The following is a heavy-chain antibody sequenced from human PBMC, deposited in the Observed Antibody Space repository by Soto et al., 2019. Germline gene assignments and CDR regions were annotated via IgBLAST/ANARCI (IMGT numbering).Heavy chain of an antibody. V-gene: IGHV3-13*01. CDR1: GFTFSGFD. CDR3: AKDLDPYDYGDSYFDY. Sequence: GGSLRLSCEASGFTFSGFDMHWVRQPTGKGLEWVSTIGTAGDTYYAVSVKGRFTISRDNSKNTLYLQMNSLRAEDTAVYYCAKDLDPYDYGDSYFDYWGQGTLVTVSS. J-gene: IGHJ4*02. CDR2: IGTAGDT. D-gene: IGHD4-17*01.